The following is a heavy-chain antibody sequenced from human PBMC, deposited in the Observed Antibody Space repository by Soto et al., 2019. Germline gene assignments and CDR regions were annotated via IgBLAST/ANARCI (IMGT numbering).Heavy chain of an antibody. V-gene: IGHV3-23*01. J-gene: IGHJ4*02. CDR3: AKDVPSSGWGFDY. Sequence: GGSLRLSCAASGFTFSSYAMSWVRQAPGKGLEWVSAISGSGGSTYNADSVKGRFTISRGNSKNTLYLQMNSLRAEDTAVYYCAKDVPSSGWGFDYWGQGTLVTVSS. CDR1: GFTFSSYA. D-gene: IGHD6-19*01. CDR2: ISGSGGST.